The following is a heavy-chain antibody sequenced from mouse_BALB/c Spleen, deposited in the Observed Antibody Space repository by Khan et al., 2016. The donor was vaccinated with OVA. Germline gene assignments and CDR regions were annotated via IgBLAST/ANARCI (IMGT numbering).Heavy chain of an antibody. Sequence: QVQLKQSGAELVRPGASVKLSCKSFGFLFTSYWIPWVQQMSGQGLEWIARLYPGTGSTYYHDKSKGKATLTADKSSSSAYLLLSSLKSAASAVYFWAGWGDDCSSAMDYGGQGTSVTVSS. CDR1: GFLFTSYW. CDR3: AGWGDDCSSAMDY. CDR2: LYPGTGST. V-gene: IGHV1-76*01. J-gene: IGHJ4*01. D-gene: IGHD2-3*01.